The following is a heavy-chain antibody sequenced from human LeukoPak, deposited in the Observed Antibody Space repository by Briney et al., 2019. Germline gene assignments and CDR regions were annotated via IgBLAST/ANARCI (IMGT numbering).Heavy chain of an antibody. D-gene: IGHD2-2*01. CDR3: ARAGKYQLLGLPWFDP. CDR2: IYHSGST. Sequence: SETLSLTCAVSGGSISSGGYSWSWIRQPPGKGLEWIGYIYHSGSTYYNPSLKSRVTISVDRSKNKFSLKLSSVTAADTAVYYCARAGKYQLLGLPWFDPWGQGTLVTVSS. J-gene: IGHJ5*02. V-gene: IGHV4-30-2*01. CDR1: GGSISSGGYS.